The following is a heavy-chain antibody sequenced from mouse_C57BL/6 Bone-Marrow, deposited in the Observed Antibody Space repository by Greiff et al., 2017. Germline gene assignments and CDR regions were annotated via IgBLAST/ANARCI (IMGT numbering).Heavy chain of an antibody. CDR3: ARRAYYSNEGAMDY. J-gene: IGHJ4*01. CDR1: GYTFTSYW. CDR2: IRPNSGST. V-gene: IGHV1-64*01. Sequence: QVQLQQPGAELVKPGASVKLSCKASGYTFTSYWMHWVKQRPGQGLEWIGMIRPNSGSTNYNEKFKSKATLTVDKSSSTAYMQLSSLTSEDSAVYYCARRAYYSNEGAMDYWGQGTSVTVSS. D-gene: IGHD2-5*01.